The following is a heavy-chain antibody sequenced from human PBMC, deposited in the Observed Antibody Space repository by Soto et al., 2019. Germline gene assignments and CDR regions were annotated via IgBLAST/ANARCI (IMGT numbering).Heavy chain of an antibody. D-gene: IGHD4-17*01. CDR1: GGTFSSYA. CDR3: ARDGPYGGRPDGYYGMDV. CDR2: IIPIFGTA. V-gene: IGHV1-69*06. Sequence: GASVKVSCKASGGTFSSYAISWVRQAPGQGLEWMGGIIPIFGTANYAQKFQGRVTITADKSTSTAYMELSSLRSEDTAVYYCARDGPYGGRPDGYYGMDVWGQGTTVTVSS. J-gene: IGHJ6*02.